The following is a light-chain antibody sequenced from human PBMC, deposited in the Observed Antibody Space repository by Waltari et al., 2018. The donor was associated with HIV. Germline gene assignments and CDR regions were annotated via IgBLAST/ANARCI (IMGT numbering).Light chain of an antibody. CDR2: GSS. Sequence: EIVMTQSPATLSVSPGERVALSCRASQSVGSALAWYQQKPGQVPRLLIHGSSTSATCVLARCSGSGAETEFTPTISSLQSEEYAVNYCQQYNKWPLTFGGGTKVEIK. CDR3: QQYNKWPLT. J-gene: IGKJ4*01. CDR1: QSVGSA. V-gene: IGKV3D-15*01.